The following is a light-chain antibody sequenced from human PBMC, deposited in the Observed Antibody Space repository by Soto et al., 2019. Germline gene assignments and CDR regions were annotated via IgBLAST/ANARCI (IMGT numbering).Light chain of an antibody. V-gene: IGLV2-8*01. CDR1: SSDVGGYNY. CDR2: EVS. CDR3: SSYVGSNNFYG. J-gene: IGLJ1*01. Sequence: QSALTQPPSASGSPGQSVAISCTGTSSDVGGYNYVSWYQQHPGKDPKHMIYEVSKRPSGVPDRFSGSKSGNTASLTVSRLHAEDEADYYCSSYVGSNNFYGFGTGTKVTVL.